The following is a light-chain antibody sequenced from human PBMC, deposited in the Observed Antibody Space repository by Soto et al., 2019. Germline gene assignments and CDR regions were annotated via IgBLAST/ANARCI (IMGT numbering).Light chain of an antibody. Sequence: DIEMTQSPGTLSLSPGERATLSCRASQTISSYYFGWYQQKPGQAHRLFIYGASRRATGIPGRFSGSGSGTDFTLTSSRQQAEDFALYYCQQYGSSRTFGGGTKVEIK. CDR2: GAS. J-gene: IGKJ4*01. CDR3: QQYGSSRT. CDR1: QTISSYY. V-gene: IGKV3-20*01.